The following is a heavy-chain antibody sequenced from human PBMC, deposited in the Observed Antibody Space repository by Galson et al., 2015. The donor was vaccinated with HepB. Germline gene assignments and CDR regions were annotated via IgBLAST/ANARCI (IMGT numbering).Heavy chain of an antibody. Sequence: SLRLSCAASGFTFSSYAMHWVRQAPGKGLEWVAVISYDGSNKYYADSVKGRFTISRDNSKNTLYLQMNSLRAEDTAVYYCARDGAPLGVGGYFDYWGQGTLVTVSS. D-gene: IGHD1-26*01. J-gene: IGHJ4*02. V-gene: IGHV3-30-3*01. CDR2: ISYDGSNK. CDR1: GFTFSSYA. CDR3: ARDGAPLGVGGYFDY.